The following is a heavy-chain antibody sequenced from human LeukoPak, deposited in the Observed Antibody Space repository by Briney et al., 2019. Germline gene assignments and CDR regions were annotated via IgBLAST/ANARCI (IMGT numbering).Heavy chain of an antibody. J-gene: IGHJ4*02. CDR1: GYTFTGYY. CDR3: ERDGGYKWLIY. V-gene: IGHV1-2*02. Sequence: ASVKVSCKSSGYTFTGYYMHWVRQAPGQGLEWMGWINHNSGGTNYAQKFQGRVTMTRDTSISTAYMELSRLRYDDTAVYYCERDGGYKWLIYWGQGTLVTVSS. D-gene: IGHD5-24*01. CDR2: INHNSGGT.